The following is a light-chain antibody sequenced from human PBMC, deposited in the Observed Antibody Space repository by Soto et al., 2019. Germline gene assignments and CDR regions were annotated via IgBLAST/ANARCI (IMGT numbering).Light chain of an antibody. V-gene: IGKV1-5*01. J-gene: IGKJ2*01. CDR1: SSKW. CDR2: DVS. Sequence: DIQMTQSPSTLAASVGDTVTMTCRSSSKWLAWYQKKPGKAPKLLIYDVSNLERGVPPRFSGSTSGAESTLTITGLQPDALGTYYCLHTTVFTFGQGTKVQIK. CDR3: LHTTVFT.